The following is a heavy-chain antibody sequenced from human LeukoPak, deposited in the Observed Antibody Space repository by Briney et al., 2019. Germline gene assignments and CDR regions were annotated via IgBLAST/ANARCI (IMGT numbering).Heavy chain of an antibody. CDR2: VFAAGAT. J-gene: IGHJ4*02. Sequence: PSETLCLTCSVSGDSLYPHYWNWIRQPPGKGLEWLGFVFAAGATNYSPSLKSRVTIFVDTSENQFSLRLTSATAADTAVYYCAREILGGRPGRFDSWGQGILVTVSS. CDR3: AREILGGRPGRFDS. V-gene: IGHV4-4*09. CDR1: GDSLYPHY. D-gene: IGHD1-26*01.